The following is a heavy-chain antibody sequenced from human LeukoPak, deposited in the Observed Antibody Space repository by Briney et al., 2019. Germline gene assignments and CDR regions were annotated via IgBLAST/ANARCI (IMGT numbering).Heavy chain of an antibody. CDR1: GFTFSSYW. CDR3: ARDISDQYGDYFDY. J-gene: IGHJ4*02. V-gene: IGHV3-7*01. Sequence: GGSLRLSCAASGFTFSSYWMNWVRRAPGKGLEWVANIKQDESEKYYVDSVKGRFTISRDNVKNSLYLQMNSLRAEDTAVYYCARDISDQYGDYFDYWGQGTLVTVSS. CDR2: IKQDESEK. D-gene: IGHD2-2*01.